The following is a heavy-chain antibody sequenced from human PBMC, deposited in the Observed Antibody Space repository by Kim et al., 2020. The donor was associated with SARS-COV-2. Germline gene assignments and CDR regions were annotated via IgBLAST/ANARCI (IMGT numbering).Heavy chain of an antibody. Sequence: PSFQGKVTISADKSISTAYLQWSSLKASDTAMYYCARRARGYSGYECFDYWGQGTLVTVSS. CDR3: ARRARGYSGYECFDY. J-gene: IGHJ4*02. D-gene: IGHD5-12*01. V-gene: IGHV5-51*01.